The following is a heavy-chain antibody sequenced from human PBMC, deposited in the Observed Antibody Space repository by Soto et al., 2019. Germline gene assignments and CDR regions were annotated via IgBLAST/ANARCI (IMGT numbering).Heavy chain of an antibody. J-gene: IGHJ4*02. CDR1: GFTFSSYG. D-gene: IGHD3-22*01. CDR2: IWYDGSNK. Sequence: AGGSLRLSCAASGFTFSSYGMHWVRQAPGKGLEWVAVIWYDGSNKYYADSVRGRFTISRDNSKNTLYLQMNSLRAEDTAVYYCARDGDRKDSSGYRPFQYWGQGTLVTVSS. V-gene: IGHV3-33*01. CDR3: ARDGDRKDSSGYRPFQY.